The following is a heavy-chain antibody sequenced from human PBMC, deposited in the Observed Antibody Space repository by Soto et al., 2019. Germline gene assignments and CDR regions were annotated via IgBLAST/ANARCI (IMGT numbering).Heavy chain of an antibody. CDR3: AGVVRGVVNWFGL. J-gene: IGHJ4*02. D-gene: IGHD3-10*01. CDR1: CDNFTNFG. CDR2: IATYNSNK. Sequence: ASVKDSCKTSCDNFTNFGLSWVRQAPGQGLERMGWIATYNSNKNYAQNFQGRLTLTTDTSTSTGYMELKSLEYDDTAVYSCAGVVRGVVNWFGLWGKGTLVTSPQ. V-gene: IGHV1-18*01.